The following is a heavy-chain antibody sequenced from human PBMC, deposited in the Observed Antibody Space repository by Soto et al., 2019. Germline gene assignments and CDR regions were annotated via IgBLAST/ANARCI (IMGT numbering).Heavy chain of an antibody. Sequence: GASVKVSCKASGYTFTSYGISWVRQAPGQGLEWMGWISAYNGNTNYAQKLQGRVTMTTDTSTSTAYMELRSLRSDDTAVYYCARVRVGFGDRSDYYGMDVWGQGTTVTVSS. V-gene: IGHV1-18*04. CDR3: ARVRVGFGDRSDYYGMDV. J-gene: IGHJ6*02. D-gene: IGHD3-10*01. CDR2: ISAYNGNT. CDR1: GYTFTSYG.